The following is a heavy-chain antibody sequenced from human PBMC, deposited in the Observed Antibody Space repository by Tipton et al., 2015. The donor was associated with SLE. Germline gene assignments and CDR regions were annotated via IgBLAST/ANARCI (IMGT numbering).Heavy chain of an antibody. Sequence: LRLSCAVYGGSFSGYYWSWIRQPPGKGLEWIGEINHSGSTNYNPSLKSRVTISVDTSKNQFSLKLSSVTAADTAVYYCARGNEVSLDYWGQGTLVTVSS. CDR1: GGSFSGYY. V-gene: IGHV4-34*01. CDR2: INHSGST. CDR3: ARGNEVSLDY. J-gene: IGHJ4*02. D-gene: IGHD1-14*01.